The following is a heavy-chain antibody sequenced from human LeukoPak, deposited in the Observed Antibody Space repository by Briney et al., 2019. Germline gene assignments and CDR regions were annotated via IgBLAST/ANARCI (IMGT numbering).Heavy chain of an antibody. CDR1: GGTFSSYA. J-gene: IGHJ4*02. CDR2: IIPIFGTA. CDR3: AFASRIVVVTATQNFDY. D-gene: IGHD2-21*02. V-gene: IGHV1-69*06. Sequence: ASVKVSCKASGGTFSSYAISWVRQAPGQGLEWMGGIIPIFGTANYAQKFQGRVTITADKSTSTAYMELSGLRSEDTAVYYCAFASRIVVVTATQNFDYWGQGTLVTVSS.